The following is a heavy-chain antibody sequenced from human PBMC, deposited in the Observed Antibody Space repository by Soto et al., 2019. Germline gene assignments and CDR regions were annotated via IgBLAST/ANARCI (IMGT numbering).Heavy chain of an antibody. J-gene: IGHJ4*02. Sequence: PSETLSLTCTVSGDSIKNYFWSWVRQPPGKGLEWIGHFYHSGTTNYSPALKSRVTISIDQSKNQFSLRLNSVTAAETDVYFCERDPGYCTNGVCPIFEFWGQGIPVT. CDR2: FYHSGTT. D-gene: IGHD2-8*01. CDR1: GDSIKNYF. V-gene: IGHV4-59*01. CDR3: ERDPGYCTNGVCPIFEF.